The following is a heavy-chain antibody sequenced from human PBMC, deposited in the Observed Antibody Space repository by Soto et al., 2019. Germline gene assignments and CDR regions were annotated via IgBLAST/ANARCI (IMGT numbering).Heavy chain of an antibody. D-gene: IGHD1-1*01. CDR2: INPNSGGT. V-gene: IGHV1-2*04. CDR3: VRALGNWNDGDQYYMDV. Sequence: GASVKVSCKASGYTFTGYYMHWVRQAPGQGLEWMGWINPNSGGTNYAQKFQGWVTMTRDTSISTAYMELSRLRSDDTAVYYCVRALGNWNDGDQYYMDVWGKGTTVTVSS. CDR1: GYTFTGYY. J-gene: IGHJ6*03.